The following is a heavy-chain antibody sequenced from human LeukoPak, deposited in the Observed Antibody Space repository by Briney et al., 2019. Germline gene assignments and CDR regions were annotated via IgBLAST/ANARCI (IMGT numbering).Heavy chain of an antibody. CDR3: ARDLIKGARFDP. D-gene: IGHD3-16*01. CDR1: GGSIGSSSYY. J-gene: IGHJ5*02. Sequence: PSETLSLTCTVSGGSIGSSSYYWSWIRQPAGKGLEWIGRIYTSGSTNYNPSLKSRVTISVDTSKNQFSLKLSSVTAADTAVYYCARDLIKGARFDPWGQGTLVTVSS. V-gene: IGHV4-61*02. CDR2: IYTSGST.